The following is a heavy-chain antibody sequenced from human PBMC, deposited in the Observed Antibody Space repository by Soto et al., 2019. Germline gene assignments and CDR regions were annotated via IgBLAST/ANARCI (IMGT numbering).Heavy chain of an antibody. Sequence: QVQLVQSGAEVKKPGASVKISCTASAYTVTTHYMHWVRQAPGRGLEWMGAINPGSGAAKYTQTFQARVTMTRDTSNNTVYMEMSALRSEDTAVFYCARGGEVGVAGSAAFDMWGQGTMVTVSS. D-gene: IGHD3-3*01. CDR1: AYTVTTHY. J-gene: IGHJ3*02. CDR3: ARGGEVGVAGSAAFDM. CDR2: INPGSGAA. V-gene: IGHV1-46*01.